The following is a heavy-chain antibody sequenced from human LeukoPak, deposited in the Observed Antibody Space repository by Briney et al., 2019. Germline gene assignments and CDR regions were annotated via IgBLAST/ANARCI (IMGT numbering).Heavy chain of an antibody. CDR3: ARGAQWLVP. J-gene: IGHJ5*02. CDR2: MLYRGST. D-gene: IGHD6-19*01. V-gene: IGHV4-39*02. CDR1: GVSITTTSYY. Sequence: SETLSLTCTVSGVSITTTSYYWGWIRQTPGKGLEWIGSMLYRGSTYYSPSLRSRVIISVDASKNHFFLTLSAVTAADTAVYYCARGAQWLVPWGQGTLVTVSS.